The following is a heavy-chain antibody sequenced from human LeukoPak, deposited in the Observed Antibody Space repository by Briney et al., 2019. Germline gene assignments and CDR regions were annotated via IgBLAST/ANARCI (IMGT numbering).Heavy chain of an antibody. Sequence: SETLSLTCTVSGGSISSSSYYWGWIRQPPGKGLEWIGSIYYSGSTYYNPSLKSRVTISVDTSKNQFSLQLNSVTPEDTAVYYCARDVGWVLLFDYWGQGTLVTVSS. J-gene: IGHJ4*02. D-gene: IGHD6-19*01. CDR1: GGSISSSSYY. CDR2: IYYSGST. CDR3: ARDVGWVLLFDY. V-gene: IGHV4-39*02.